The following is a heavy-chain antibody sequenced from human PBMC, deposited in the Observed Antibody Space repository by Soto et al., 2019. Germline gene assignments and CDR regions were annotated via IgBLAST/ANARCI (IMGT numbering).Heavy chain of an antibody. CDR2: VYYTGTT. CDR3: ARDLAAVPRAFDY. CDR1: GGSISSYF. Sequence: SETLSLTCTVSGGSISSYFYIWVRQPPGKGLEWIGSVYYTGTTDYNPSLKSRVTISVDTYKTQFSLNLRSVTAADTAVYYCARDLAAVPRAFDYWGQGTLVTVSS. V-gene: IGHV4-59*01. J-gene: IGHJ4*02. D-gene: IGHD6-13*01.